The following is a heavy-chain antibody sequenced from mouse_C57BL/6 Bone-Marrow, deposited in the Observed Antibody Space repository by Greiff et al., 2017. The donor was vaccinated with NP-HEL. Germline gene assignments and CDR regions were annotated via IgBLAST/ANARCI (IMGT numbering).Heavy chain of an antibody. Sequence: QVQLQQSGAELARPGASVKLSCKASGYTFTSSGISWVKQRTGQGLAWIGEIFPRSGSTYYIEKFKGKATLTAAKSSTPAHMAIRILPSEESAVYFCARFDYGSSRGAYWGQGSLVTVPA. J-gene: IGHJ3*01. D-gene: IGHD1-1*01. CDR3: ARFDYGSSRGAY. V-gene: IGHV1-81*01. CDR1: GYTFTSSG. CDR2: IFPRSGST.